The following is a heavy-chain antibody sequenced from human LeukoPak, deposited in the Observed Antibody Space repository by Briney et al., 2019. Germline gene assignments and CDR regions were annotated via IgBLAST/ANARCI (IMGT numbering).Heavy chain of an antibody. J-gene: IGHJ4*02. CDR2: INPNSGGT. CDR1: GYTFTGYY. V-gene: IGHV1-2*02. D-gene: IGHD5-24*01. Sequence: ASVKVSCKASGYTFTGYYMHWVRQAPGQGLEWMGWINPNSGGTNYAQKFQGRVTMTRDTSISTAYMELSRLRSDDTAVYYCAGESGYNVYYFDYWGQGTLVTVSS. CDR3: AGESGYNVYYFDY.